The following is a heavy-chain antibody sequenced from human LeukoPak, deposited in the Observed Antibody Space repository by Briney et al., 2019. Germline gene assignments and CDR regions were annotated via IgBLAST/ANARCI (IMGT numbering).Heavy chain of an antibody. J-gene: IGHJ4*02. CDR3: ARDRPGGSSLDY. CDR2: IYYTGST. CDR1: GGSISSYY. Sequence: PSETLSLTCTVSGGSISSYYWSWIRQLPGKGLEWIGYIYYTGSTNYNPSLKSRVTISVDTSKNQFSLKLSSVTAADTAVYYCARDRPGGSSLDYWGQGTLVTVSS. V-gene: IGHV4-59*01. D-gene: IGHD6-13*01.